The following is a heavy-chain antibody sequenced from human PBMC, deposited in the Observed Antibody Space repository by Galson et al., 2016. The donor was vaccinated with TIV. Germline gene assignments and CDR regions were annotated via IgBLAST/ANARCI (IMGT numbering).Heavy chain of an antibody. V-gene: IGHV1-69*13. CDR3: ASDRNTAFDTYHYSYVMDV. CDR1: GGTFSSYV. J-gene: IGHJ6*02. Sequence: SVKFSCKASGGTFSSYVFNWVRLAPGQGLEWMGGIIPLFRTTNYAQKFQGRVTITADESTNTAYMELNSLRSGDTAVDYCASDRNTAFDTYHYSYVMDVWGQGTTVTVSS. D-gene: IGHD5-18*01. CDR2: IIPLFRTT.